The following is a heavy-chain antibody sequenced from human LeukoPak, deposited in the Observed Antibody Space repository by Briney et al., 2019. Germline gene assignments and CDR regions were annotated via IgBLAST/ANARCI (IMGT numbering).Heavy chain of an antibody. Sequence: GGSLRLSCAASGFTFSSYAMSWVRQAPGKGLEWVSAISGSGGSTYYAVSVKGRFTISRDNSKNTLYLQMNSLRAEDTAVYYCAKRGSLLVVPAAAPFDYWGQGTLVTVSS. CDR2: ISGSGGST. CDR1: GFTFSSYA. V-gene: IGHV3-23*01. D-gene: IGHD2-2*01. CDR3: AKRGSLLVVPAAAPFDY. J-gene: IGHJ4*02.